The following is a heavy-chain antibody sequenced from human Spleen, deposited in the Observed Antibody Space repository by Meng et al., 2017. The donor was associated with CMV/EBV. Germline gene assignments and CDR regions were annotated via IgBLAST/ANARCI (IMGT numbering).Heavy chain of an antibody. Sequence: GESLKISCAASGFNFSTYGMHWVRKAPGKGLEWVAFIWNDGNNKYYADSVEGRFTISRDNSKNTLYLQVNSLRFEDTAVYFCAKTWGDCSTPTCYFTDYWGQGTLVTVSS. V-gene: IGHV3-30*02. J-gene: IGHJ4*02. CDR2: IWNDGNNK. CDR1: GFNFSTYG. D-gene: IGHD2-2*01. CDR3: AKTWGDCSTPTCYFTDY.